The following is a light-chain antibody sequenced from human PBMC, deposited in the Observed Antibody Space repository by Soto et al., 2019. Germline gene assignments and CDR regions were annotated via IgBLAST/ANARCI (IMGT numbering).Light chain of an antibody. CDR1: NIATER. Sequence: LTQPPSVSVAPGQAATITCGGDNIATERVHWYQQKPGQAPAVVVYDDSDRPSGIPERFSGSNSDNTATLTISRVDDGDEADYYCQVWDIKTDQYVFGTGTKVTVL. J-gene: IGLJ1*01. CDR3: QVWDIKTDQYV. CDR2: DDS. V-gene: IGLV3-21*02.